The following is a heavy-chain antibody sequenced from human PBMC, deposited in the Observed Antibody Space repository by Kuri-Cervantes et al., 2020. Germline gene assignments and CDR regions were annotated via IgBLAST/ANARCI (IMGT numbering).Heavy chain of an antibody. D-gene: IGHD6-19*01. CDR1: GFTFSDYY. V-gene: IGHV3-11*01. J-gene: IGHJ4*02. CDR3: ARSIVAGSSHHHNMRGALVDY. Sequence: GGSLRLSCAASGFTFSDYYMSWIRQAPGKGLEWVSYISSSGSTIYYADSVKGRFTISRDNAKNSLYLQMNSLRAEDTAVYYCARSIVAGSSHHHNMRGALVDYWGQGTLVTVSS. CDR2: ISSSGSTI.